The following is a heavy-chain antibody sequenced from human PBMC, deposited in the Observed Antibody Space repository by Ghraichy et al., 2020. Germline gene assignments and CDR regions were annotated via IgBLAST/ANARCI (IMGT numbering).Heavy chain of an antibody. CDR2: IYTSGST. V-gene: IGHV4-30-4*07. Sequence: SQTLSLTCAVSGGSITTGGYSWSWIRHPPGKGLEWIGHIYTSGSTSYIPSLESRVSISVDTSKNQFSLKLTSVTAADTAVYYCARGVGSSGPWGQGTLVTVSS. CDR3: ARGVGSSGP. J-gene: IGHJ5*02. D-gene: IGHD3-22*01. CDR1: GGSITTGGYS.